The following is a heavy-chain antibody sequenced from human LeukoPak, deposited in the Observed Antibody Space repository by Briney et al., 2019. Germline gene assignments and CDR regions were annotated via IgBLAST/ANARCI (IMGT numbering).Heavy chain of an antibody. CDR1: GFTFSSYT. CDR2: ISSSSSYI. V-gene: IGHV3-21*01. D-gene: IGHD6-19*01. J-gene: IGHJ4*02. CDR3: ARAVSSGWPKDYFDY. Sequence: SGGSLRLSCAASGFTFSSYTINWVRQAPGKELEWVSSISSSSSYIYYADSVKGRFTISRDNAKNSLYLQMNSLRAEDTAVYYCARAVSSGWPKDYFDYWGQGTLVTVSS.